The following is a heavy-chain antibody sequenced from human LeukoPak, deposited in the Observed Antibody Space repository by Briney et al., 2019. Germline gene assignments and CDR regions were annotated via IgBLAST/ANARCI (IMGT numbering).Heavy chain of an antibody. CDR2: ISSSGNSV. D-gene: IGHD5-18*01. V-gene: IGHV3-11*01. Sequence: GGSLRLSCAGSGFIFSDYYMNWIRQAPGKGLEWVSSISSSGNSVYYADSVRGRFSISRDNANNSMFLQMNSLSAEDTALYYCASRPGYSYAFVQWGQGTLVTVSS. CDR3: ASRPGYSYAFVQ. CDR1: GFIFSDYY. J-gene: IGHJ4*02.